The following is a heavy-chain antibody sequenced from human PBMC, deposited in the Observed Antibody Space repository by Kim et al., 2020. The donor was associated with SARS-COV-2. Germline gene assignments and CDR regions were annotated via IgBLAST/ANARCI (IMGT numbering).Heavy chain of an antibody. CDR3: VRRGRLRQQLNWFDT. J-gene: IGHJ5*02. D-gene: IGHD1-1*01. CDR2: IYSTGNT. CDR1: GGFLNNYY. V-gene: IGHV4-4*09. Sequence: SETLSLTCTVSGGFLNNYYWGWIRQPPGRGLEWIAYIYSTGNTYYNPSFKSRVTISVATSKNQFSLKLNSMTAADAAVYYCVRRGRLRQQLNWFDTWGQG.